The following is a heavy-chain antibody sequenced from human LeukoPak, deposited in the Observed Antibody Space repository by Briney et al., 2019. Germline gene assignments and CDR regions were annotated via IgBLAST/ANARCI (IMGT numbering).Heavy chain of an antibody. CDR2: IYYSGST. CDR3: AREGGYSYGYLDY. D-gene: IGHD5-18*01. V-gene: IGHV4-59*01. Sequence: SETLSLTCTVSGGSISSYYWSWIRQPPGKGLEWVGYIYYSGSTNYNPSLKSRVTISVDTSNNQFSLKLSSVTAADTAVYYCAREGGYSYGYLDYWGQGTRVTVSS. CDR1: GGSISSYY. J-gene: IGHJ4*02.